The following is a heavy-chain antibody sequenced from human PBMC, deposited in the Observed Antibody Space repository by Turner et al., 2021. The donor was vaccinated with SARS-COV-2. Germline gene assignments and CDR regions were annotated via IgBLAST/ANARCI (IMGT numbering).Heavy chain of an antibody. Sequence: EVQLVVSGGGLVQPGGSLRLSCSASGFTFRSYWMSWVRQAPGKGLEWVANIKQDGSEKYYVDSVKGRFTISRDNAKNSLYLQMNSLRAEDTAVYYCARLHTSSWYFDYWGQGTLVTVSS. CDR2: IKQDGSEK. CDR3: ARLHTSSWYFDY. J-gene: IGHJ4*02. V-gene: IGHV3-7*03. D-gene: IGHD6-13*01. CDR1: GFTFRSYW.